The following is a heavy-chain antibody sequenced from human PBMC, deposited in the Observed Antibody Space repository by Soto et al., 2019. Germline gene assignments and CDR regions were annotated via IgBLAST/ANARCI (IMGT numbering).Heavy chain of an antibody. CDR1: GFTFSSYG. CDR3: ASEGPQDYYYYYGMDV. J-gene: IGHJ6*02. CDR2: IWYDGSNK. Sequence: QVQLVESGGGVVQPGRSLRLSCAASGFTFSSYGIHWVRQAPGKGLEWVAVIWYDGSNKYYADSVKGRFTISRDNSKNTLYLQMNSLRAGDTAVYYCASEGPQDYYYYYGMDVWGQGTTVTVSS. V-gene: IGHV3-33*01.